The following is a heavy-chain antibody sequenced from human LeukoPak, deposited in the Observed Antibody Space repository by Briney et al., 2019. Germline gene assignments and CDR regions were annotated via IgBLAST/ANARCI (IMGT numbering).Heavy chain of an antibody. CDR3: ARDPFYDSSGYYRGYFDY. CDR2: INPSGGST. J-gene: IGHJ4*02. CDR1: GYTFTSYY. D-gene: IGHD3-22*01. V-gene: IGHV1-46*01. Sequence: ASVKVSCKASGYTFTSYYMHWVRQAPGQGLEWMGIINPSGGSTSYAQKFQGRVTMTRDTSTSTVYMELSSLRSEDTAVYYCARDPFYDSSGYYRGYFDYWGQGTLVTVSS.